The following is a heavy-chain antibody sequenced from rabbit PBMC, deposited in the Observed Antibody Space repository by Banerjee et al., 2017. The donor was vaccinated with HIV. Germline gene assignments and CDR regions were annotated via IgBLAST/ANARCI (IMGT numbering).Heavy chain of an antibody. V-gene: IGHV1S40*01. Sequence: QSLEESGGGLVQPEGSLTLTCKASGFTLSRYWMCWVRQAPGKGLEWIGRIYTGKGNTDYASWAKGPFTISKTSSTTVTLQMTSLTAADTATYFCARDLAGVIGWNFNLWGPGTLVTVS. CDR1: GFTLSRYW. CDR2: IYTGKGNT. J-gene: IGHJ4*01. D-gene: IGHD4-1*01. CDR3: ARDLAGVIGWNFNL.